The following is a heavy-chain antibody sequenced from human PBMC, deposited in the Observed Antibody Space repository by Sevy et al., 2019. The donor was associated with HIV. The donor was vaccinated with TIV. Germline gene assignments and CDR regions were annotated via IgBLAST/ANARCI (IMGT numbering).Heavy chain of an antibody. CDR3: ARDDPVMNAFDI. CDR1: GGSVNSGDYY. CDR2: IYYSGSS. Sequence: SETLSLTCTVSGGSVNSGDYYWSWIRQPPGKGLEWLGYIYYSGSSNYNPSLKSRVTISLDTSKNQFSLKMSSVTTADTAAYYCARDDPVMNAFDIWGQGTMVTVSS. J-gene: IGHJ3*02. V-gene: IGHV4-61*08. D-gene: IGHD3-16*01.